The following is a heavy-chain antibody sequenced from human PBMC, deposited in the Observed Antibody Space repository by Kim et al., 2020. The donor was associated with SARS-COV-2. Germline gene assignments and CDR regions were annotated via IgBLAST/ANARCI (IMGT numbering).Heavy chain of an antibody. V-gene: IGHV4-34*01. D-gene: IGHD6-19*01. J-gene: IGHJ4*02. CDR2: INHSGST. CDR3: ARALPTGIAVAGTNATMIVVAGDYFDY. Sequence: SETLSLTCAVYGGSFSGYYWSWIRQPPGKGLEWIGEINHSGSTNYNPSLKSRVTISVDTSKNQFSLKLSSVTAADTAVYYCARALPTGIAVAGTNATMIVVAGDYFDYWGQGTLVTVSS. CDR1: GGSFSGYY.